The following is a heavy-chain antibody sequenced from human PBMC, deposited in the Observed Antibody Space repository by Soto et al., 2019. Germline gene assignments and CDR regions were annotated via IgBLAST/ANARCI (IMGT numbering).Heavy chain of an antibody. CDR1: GFTFSSYA. V-gene: IGHV3-30*14. Sequence: QVQLVESGGGVVQPGRSLRLSCAASGFTFSSYAMHWVRQAPGKGLEWVAVISYDGSNKYYADSVKGRFTISRDNSKNTLYLQINSLRAEHTAVYYCARGTNPRFIAPFDYWRPGTLVT. CDR2: ISYDGSNK. CDR3: ARGTNPRFIAPFDY. J-gene: IGHJ4*01.